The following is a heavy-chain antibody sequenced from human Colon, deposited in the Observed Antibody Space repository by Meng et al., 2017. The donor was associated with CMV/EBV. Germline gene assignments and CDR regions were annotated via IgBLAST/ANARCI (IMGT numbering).Heavy chain of an antibody. CDR1: GFALSSYN. CDR2: ISISSSKI. J-gene: IGHJ4*02. V-gene: IGHV3-48*04. D-gene: IGHD6-19*01. Sequence: GGSLRLSCVVSGFALSSYNMNWVRQVPGKGLEWVSYISISSSKILYADSVKGRFTISRDNAKGALYLQISDLRADDSAFYYCARESQGLVPTPYFDYWGRGTLVTVSS. CDR3: ARESQGLVPTPYFDY.